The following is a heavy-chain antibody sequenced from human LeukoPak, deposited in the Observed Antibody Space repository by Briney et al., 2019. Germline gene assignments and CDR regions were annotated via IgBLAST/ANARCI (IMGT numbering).Heavy chain of an antibody. CDR1: GFTFSSYE. V-gene: IGHV3-23*01. CDR3: ATRGNYFDY. J-gene: IGHJ4*02. D-gene: IGHD1-26*01. CDR2: ISVNGGST. Sequence: GGSLRLSCAASGFTFSSYEMNWVRQAPGKGLEWVSSISVNGGSTYYADSVKGRFAISRDNSKNTLYLQMNSLRAEDTAVYYCATRGNYFDYWGQGSLVTVSS.